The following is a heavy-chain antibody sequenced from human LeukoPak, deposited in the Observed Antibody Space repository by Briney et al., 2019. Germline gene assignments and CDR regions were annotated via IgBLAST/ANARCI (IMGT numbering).Heavy chain of an antibody. D-gene: IGHD3-10*01. CDR1: GGTFSTYT. CDR2: IIPLLCVS. CDR3: ARDIGTGAFDI. J-gene: IGHJ3*02. Sequence: SVKVSFKASGGTFSTYTISWLRQPRGQGLEWMGRIIPLLCVSDYAQNFHGRVTLTADKSTSTAYMELSGLRSEDTAVYYCARDIGTGAFDIWGQGTMVTVSS. V-gene: IGHV1-69*04.